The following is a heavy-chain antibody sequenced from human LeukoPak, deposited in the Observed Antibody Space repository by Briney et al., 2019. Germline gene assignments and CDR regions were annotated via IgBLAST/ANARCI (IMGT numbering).Heavy chain of an antibody. CDR1: GYSISSGYY. V-gene: IGHV4-38-2*01. J-gene: IGHJ4*02. CDR3: ARRGCMRVNCYDRVGYFDY. D-gene: IGHD2-2*01. CDR2: IYHSGST. Sequence: PSETLSLTCAVSGYSISSGYYWGWIRQPPGKGLEWIGIIYHSGSTYYNPSLQSRVIISVYTSKNQFSLKLNSVTAADTAVYYFARRGCMRVNCYDRVGYFDYWGQGTLVTVSS.